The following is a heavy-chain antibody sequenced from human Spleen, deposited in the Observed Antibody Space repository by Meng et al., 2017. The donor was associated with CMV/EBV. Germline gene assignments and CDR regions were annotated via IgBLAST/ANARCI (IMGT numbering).Heavy chain of an antibody. CDR1: GFTFSDYY. CDR3: ARDPADSYGSFDY. J-gene: IGHJ4*02. V-gene: IGHV3-11*06. D-gene: IGHD5-18*01. CDR2: ISSSSSYI. Sequence: LSLTCAASGFTFSDYYMSWIRQAPGKGLEWVSSISSSSSYIYYADSVKGRFTISRDNAKNSQYLQMNSLRAEDTAVYYCARDPADSYGSFDYWGQGTLVTVSS.